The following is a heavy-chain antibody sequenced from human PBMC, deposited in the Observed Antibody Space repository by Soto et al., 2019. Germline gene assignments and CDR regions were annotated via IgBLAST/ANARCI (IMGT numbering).Heavy chain of an antibody. V-gene: IGHV4-61*08. CDR1: GGSINNAGYY. D-gene: IGHD6-6*01. CDR2: IYYSGST. CDR3: ARDRVRAARAYGMDV. Sequence: PSETLSLTCNVSGGSINNAGYYWSWIRQHPGKGLEWIGYIYYSGSTNYNPSLKSRVTISVDTSKNQFSLKLSSVTAADTAVYYCARDRVRAARAYGMDVWGQGTTVTVSS. J-gene: IGHJ6*02.